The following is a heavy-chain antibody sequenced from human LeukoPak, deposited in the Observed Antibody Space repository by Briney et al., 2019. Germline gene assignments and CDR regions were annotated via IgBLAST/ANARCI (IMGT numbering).Heavy chain of an antibody. J-gene: IGHJ4*02. CDR1: GFTFSSYA. V-gene: IGHV3-23*01. Sequence: PGGSLRLSYAPSGFTFSSYAMSWVRQAPGKGLEWVAVISGGGSGTYYADSVRGRFTISRDNSKNTVYLQMNSLRAEDTAVYYCARAVGPYDYWGQGTLVTVSS. D-gene: IGHD3-10*01. CDR2: ISGGGSGT. CDR3: ARAVGPYDY.